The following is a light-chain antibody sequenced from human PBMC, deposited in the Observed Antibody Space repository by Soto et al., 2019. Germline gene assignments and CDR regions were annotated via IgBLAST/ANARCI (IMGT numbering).Light chain of an antibody. J-gene: IGKJ2*01. CDR1: QTVASTD. CDR2: GAS. CDR3: QQYGSSPYT. Sequence: EIVLTQSPGSLSLSPGKRVTLSCRASQTVASTDLAWYQQKPGQAPRLLLYGASTRATGIPDRFSGSGSGTDFTLTISRLQPEDFAVYSCQQYGSSPYTFGQGTKLEIK. V-gene: IGKV3-20*01.